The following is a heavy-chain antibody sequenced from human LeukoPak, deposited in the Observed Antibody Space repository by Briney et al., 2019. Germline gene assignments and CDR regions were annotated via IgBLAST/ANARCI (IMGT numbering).Heavy chain of an antibody. D-gene: IGHD2-2*02. CDR1: GGTFSSYA. CDR3: ARGDIVVVPAAIAYPYYYYYMDV. J-gene: IGHJ6*03. Sequence: SVKVSCKASGGTFSSYAISWVRQAPGQGLEWMGGIIPIFGTANYAQKFQGSVTITADESTSTAYMELSSLRSEDTAVYYCARGDIVVVPAAIAYPYYYYYMDVWGKGTTVTVSS. CDR2: IIPIFGTA. V-gene: IGHV1-69*01.